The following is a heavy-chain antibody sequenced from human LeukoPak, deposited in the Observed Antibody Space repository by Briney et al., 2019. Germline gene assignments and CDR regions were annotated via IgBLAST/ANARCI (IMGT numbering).Heavy chain of an antibody. CDR2: ISAYNGNT. Sequence: GASVKVSCKASGYTFTSYGISWVRQAPGQGLEWMGWISAYNGNTNYAQKLQGRVTMTTDTSTSTAYAELRSLRSDDTAVYYCARASITMVRGVTPYSIWGQGTLVTVSS. CDR3: ARASITMVRGVTPYSI. J-gene: IGHJ4*02. CDR1: GYTFTSYG. V-gene: IGHV1-18*01. D-gene: IGHD3-10*01.